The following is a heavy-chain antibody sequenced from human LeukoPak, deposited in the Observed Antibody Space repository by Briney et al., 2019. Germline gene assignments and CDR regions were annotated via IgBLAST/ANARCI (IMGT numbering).Heavy chain of an antibody. J-gene: IGHJ4*02. CDR3: ARELPFDY. Sequence: QPGGSQRLSCAASGFTFSNYWMHWVRQAPGKGLVWVSRIKSDGSRTDYADSVKGRFTLSRDNAKNTLYLQMNSLRAEDTAVYYCARELPFDYWGQGTLVTVSS. CDR2: IKSDGSRT. CDR1: GFTFSNYW. V-gene: IGHV3-74*01. D-gene: IGHD2-15*01.